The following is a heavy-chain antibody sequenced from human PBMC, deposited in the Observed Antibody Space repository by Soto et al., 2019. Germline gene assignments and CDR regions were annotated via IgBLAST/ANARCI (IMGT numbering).Heavy chain of an antibody. J-gene: IGHJ4*02. CDR3: ARNWNLPRVPAAYFDS. CDR2: VYYTGTT. Sequence: SETLSLTCTVSNFSVLTSIYYWAWIRQPPGKGLEWVGTVYYTGTTYYNPSLQSRVTISIDTSKNQFSLNLNSVTTADTAVYYCARNWNLPRVPAAYFDSWGQGTLVTVSS. CDR1: NFSVLTSIYY. V-gene: IGHV4-39*01. D-gene: IGHD2-2*01.